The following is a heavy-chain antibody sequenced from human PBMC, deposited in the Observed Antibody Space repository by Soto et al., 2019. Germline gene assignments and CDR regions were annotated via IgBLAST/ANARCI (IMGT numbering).Heavy chain of an antibody. CDR3: ARDGEFEDIYSYMDV. CDR2: INAGNGNT. D-gene: IGHD2-15*01. CDR1: GYTFTSYA. J-gene: IGHJ6*03. Sequence: QVQLVQSGAEVKKPGASVKVSCKASGYTFTSYAMHWVRQAPGQRLEWMGWINAGNGNTKYSQKFQGRVTMTRDTSASTAYMELSSLRSEDTAVYYCARDGEFEDIYSYMDVWGKGTTVTVSS. V-gene: IGHV1-3*01.